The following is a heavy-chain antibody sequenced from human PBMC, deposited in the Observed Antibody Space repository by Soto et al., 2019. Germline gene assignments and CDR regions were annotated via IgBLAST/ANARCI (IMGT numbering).Heavy chain of an antibody. V-gene: IGHV3-23*01. Sequence: LSLTCAASGFTFSSYAMSWVRQAPGKGLEWVSAISGSGGSTYYADSVKGRFTISRDNSKNTLYLQMNSLRAEDTAVYYCAKDLEEGWELPFDYWGQGTLVTVSS. CDR3: AKDLEEGWELPFDY. D-gene: IGHD1-26*01. CDR2: ISGSGGST. J-gene: IGHJ4*02. CDR1: GFTFSSYA.